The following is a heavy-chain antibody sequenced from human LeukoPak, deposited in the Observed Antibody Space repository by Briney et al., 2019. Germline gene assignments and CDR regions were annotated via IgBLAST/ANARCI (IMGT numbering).Heavy chain of an antibody. CDR2: IYPGDSDT. CDR1: GYSFTSYW. CDR3: ATLVGYCSAVSCYPGN. D-gene: IGHD2-15*01. V-gene: IGHV5-51*07. J-gene: IGHJ4*02. Sequence: GESLMISCKGSGYSFTSYWIGWVHQLPGKGLVWMGIIYPGDSDTRYSPSFQGQVTISADKSISTAYLPWGSLHASDTAMYYCATLVGYCSAVSCYPGNWGQGTLVTVSS.